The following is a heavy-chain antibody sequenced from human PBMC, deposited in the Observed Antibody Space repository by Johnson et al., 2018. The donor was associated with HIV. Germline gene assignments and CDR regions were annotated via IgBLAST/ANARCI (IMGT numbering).Heavy chain of an antibody. D-gene: IGHD6-6*01. CDR1: GFSFSDYY. CDR3: AKEGLRSSLRSGDAFDI. V-gene: IGHV3-11*04. CDR2: ISSSGSII. J-gene: IGHJ3*02. Sequence: QVQVVESGGGLVKPGGSLRLSCAASGFSFSDYYMSWIRQAPGTGLESVSYISSSGSIISYADSVKGRFNISRDNSKNTLYLQMTSLRAEDTAVYYCAKEGLRSSLRSGDAFDIWGQGTMVTVSS.